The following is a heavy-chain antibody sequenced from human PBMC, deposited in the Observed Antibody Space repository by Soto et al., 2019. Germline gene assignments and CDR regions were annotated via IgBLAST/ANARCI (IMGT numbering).Heavy chain of an antibody. Sequence: GGSLRLSCAASGFTFSSYAMSWVRQAPGKGLEWVSAISGSGGSTYYADSVKGRFTISRDNSKNTLYLQMNSLRAEDTAVYYCAKGPRVNTFGGVIAPFDYWGQGTLVTVS. D-gene: IGHD3-16*02. CDR3: AKGPRVNTFGGVIAPFDY. J-gene: IGHJ4*02. CDR1: GFTFSSYA. CDR2: ISGSGGST. V-gene: IGHV3-23*01.